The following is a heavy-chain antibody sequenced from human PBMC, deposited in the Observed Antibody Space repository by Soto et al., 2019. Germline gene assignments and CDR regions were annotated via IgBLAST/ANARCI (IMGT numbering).Heavy chain of an antibody. CDR2: IVVGSGNP. J-gene: IGHJ6*03. CDR3: AAGHDRSGSGSYYNYYYYYYMDV. D-gene: IGHD3-10*01. V-gene: IGHV1-58*02. CDR1: GFTFTSSA. Sequence: ASVKVSCKASGFTFTSSAMQWVRQARGQRLEWIGWIVVGSGNPNYAQKFQERVTITRDMSTSTAYMELSSLRSGDTAVYYCAAGHDRSGSGSYYNYYYYYYMDVWGKGTTVTVSS.